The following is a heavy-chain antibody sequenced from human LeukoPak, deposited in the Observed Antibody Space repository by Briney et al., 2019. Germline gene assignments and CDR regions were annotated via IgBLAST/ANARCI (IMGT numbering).Heavy chain of an antibody. CDR2: IYYSGST. Sequence: PSETLSLTCTVSGGSISSSSYYRGWIRQPPGKGLEWIGSIYYSGSTYYNPSLGSSLTISVDTSKNQFSLKLSSVTAADTAVYYCASALYYYESSSAFDIWGHGTMVTVSS. V-gene: IGHV4-39*07. D-gene: IGHD3-22*01. CDR3: ASALYYYESSSAFDI. CDR1: GGSISSSSYY. J-gene: IGHJ3*02.